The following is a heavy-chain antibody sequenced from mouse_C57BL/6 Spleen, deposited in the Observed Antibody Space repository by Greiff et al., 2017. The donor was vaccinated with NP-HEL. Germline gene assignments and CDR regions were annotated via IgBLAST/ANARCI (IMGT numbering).Heavy chain of an antibody. CDR1: GYTFTSYD. CDR3: ARRYGSSYYAMDY. D-gene: IGHD1-1*01. Sequence: LVESGPELVKPGASVKLSCKASGYTFTSYDINWVKQRPGQGLEWIGWIYPRDGSTKYNEKFKGNATLTVDTSSSTAYMELHSLTSEDSAVYFCARRYGSSYYAMDYWGQGTSVTVSS. V-gene: IGHV1-85*01. J-gene: IGHJ4*01. CDR2: IYPRDGST.